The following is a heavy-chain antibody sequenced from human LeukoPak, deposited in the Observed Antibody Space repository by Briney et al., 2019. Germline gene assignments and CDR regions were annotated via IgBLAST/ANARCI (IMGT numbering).Heavy chain of an antibody. V-gene: IGHV3-21*01. D-gene: IGHD4-23*01. CDR1: GFTFSSYS. J-gene: IGHJ3*01. CDR2: ISSSSSYL. CDR3: AKYGGTSGTSFDV. Sequence: GGSLRLSCAASGFTFSSYSMNWVRQAPGKGLEWVSSISSSSSYLYYADSMKGRFTISRDNAKHSVFLQLNSLTVDDTAVYYCAKYGGTSGTSFDVWGQGTMVTVSS.